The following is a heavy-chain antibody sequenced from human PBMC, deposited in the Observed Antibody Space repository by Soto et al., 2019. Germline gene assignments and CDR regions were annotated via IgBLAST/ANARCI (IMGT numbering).Heavy chain of an antibody. CDR3: ARQGGILVVVAAHRAWFDT. J-gene: IGHJ5*02. Sequence: XETLSLPCTVSGGSISSSRYYWGWIRQPPGKGLEWSGSIYYSGSTYYNPSLKSRVTISVDTSKNQFSLKLSSVTAADTAVYYCARQGGILVVVAAHRAWFDTWGQGTLVTVSS. CDR2: IYYSGST. CDR1: GGSISSSRYY. D-gene: IGHD2-15*01. V-gene: IGHV4-39*01.